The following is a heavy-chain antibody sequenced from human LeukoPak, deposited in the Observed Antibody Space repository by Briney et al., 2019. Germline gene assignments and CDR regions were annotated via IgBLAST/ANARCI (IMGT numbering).Heavy chain of an antibody. J-gene: IGHJ5*02. Sequence: SETLSLTCTVSGGSISSSSYYWGWIRQPPGKGLEWIGSIYYSGSTYYNPSLKSRVTISVDTSKNQFSLKLSSVTAADTAVYYCARDLPLLGYSYGYRWFDPWGQGTLVTVSS. D-gene: IGHD5-18*01. V-gene: IGHV4-39*07. CDR3: ARDLPLLGYSYGYRWFDP. CDR2: IYYSGST. CDR1: GGSISSSSYY.